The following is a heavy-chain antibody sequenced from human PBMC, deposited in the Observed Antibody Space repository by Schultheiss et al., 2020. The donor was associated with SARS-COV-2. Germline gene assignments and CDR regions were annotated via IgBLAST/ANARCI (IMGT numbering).Heavy chain of an antibody. Sequence: GESLKISCAASGFTFSSYAMSWVRQAPGKGLEWVAVISYDGSNKYYADSVKGRFTISRDNSKNTLYLQMNSLRAEDTAVYYCARDPTPTIAARSLRLDYWGQGTVVTVYS. CDR1: GFTFSSYA. V-gene: IGHV3-30-3*01. J-gene: IGHJ4*02. CDR3: ARDPTPTIAARSLRLDY. D-gene: IGHD6-6*01. CDR2: ISYDGSNK.